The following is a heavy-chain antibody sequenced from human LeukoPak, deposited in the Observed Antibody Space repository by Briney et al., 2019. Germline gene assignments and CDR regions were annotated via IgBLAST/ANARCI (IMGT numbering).Heavy chain of an antibody. Sequence: ASVKVSCKASGGTFSSYAISWVRQAPGQGLEWMGGIIPIFGTANYAQKFQGRVTITADEFTSTAYMELSSLRSEDTAVYYCARHDPIVVVPAAMSDYYYYYGMDVWGQGTTVTVSS. CDR2: IIPIFGTA. CDR3: ARHDPIVVVPAAMSDYYYYYGMDV. J-gene: IGHJ6*02. V-gene: IGHV1-69*13. D-gene: IGHD2-2*01. CDR1: GGTFSSYA.